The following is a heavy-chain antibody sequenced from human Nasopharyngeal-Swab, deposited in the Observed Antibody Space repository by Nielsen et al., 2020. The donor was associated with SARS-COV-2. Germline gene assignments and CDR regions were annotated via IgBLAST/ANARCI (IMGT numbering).Heavy chain of an antibody. D-gene: IGHD5-18*01. Sequence: GSLRLSCAASGFTFSDYYMSWIRQAPGKGLEWVSYISSSGSTIYYADSVKGRFTISRDNAKNSLYLQMNSLRAEDTAVYYCARGLDTAMLPYYGMDVWGQGTTVTVSS. CDR3: ARGLDTAMLPYYGMDV. CDR1: GFTFSDYY. CDR2: ISSSGSTI. J-gene: IGHJ6*02. V-gene: IGHV3-11*01.